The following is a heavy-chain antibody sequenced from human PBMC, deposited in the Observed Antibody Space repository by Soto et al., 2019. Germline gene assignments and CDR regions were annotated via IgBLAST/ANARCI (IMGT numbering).Heavy chain of an antibody. Sequence: YVKDSLKSPGGNRSADTIRWVRQAPGQGIEWVGGDIPILGIANYAQKSQGRVTITADKSTSTAYMELSSLRSEDTAVYYCARGAPQRHVVVPAAMLSYYYYMDVWGKGTTVTVSS. D-gene: IGHD2-2*01. J-gene: IGHJ6*03. CDR1: GGNRSADT. CDR2: DIPILGIA. CDR3: ARGAPQRHVVVPAAMLSYYYYMDV. V-gene: IGHV1-69*10.